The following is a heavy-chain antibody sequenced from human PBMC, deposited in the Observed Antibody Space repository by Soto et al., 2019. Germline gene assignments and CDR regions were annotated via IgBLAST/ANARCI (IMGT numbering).Heavy chain of an antibody. J-gene: IGHJ5*02. V-gene: IGHV4-38-2*01. D-gene: IGHD3-3*01. Sequence: SVTMSRTCGVFSDSISCGFYWAWIRQPPGKGLEWIGNIYHSGSAHYNPSLKSRVTMSVDTSKNNFSLRLTSVTAADTAVYYCARVTIFEYWFDPWGQGLLVTVSS. CDR1: SDSISCGFY. CDR3: ARVTIFEYWFDP. CDR2: IYHSGSA.